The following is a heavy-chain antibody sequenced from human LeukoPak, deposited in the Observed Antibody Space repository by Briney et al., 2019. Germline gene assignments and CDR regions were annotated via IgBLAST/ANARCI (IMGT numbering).Heavy chain of an antibody. Sequence: GGSLRLSCAASGFTFSSYAMSWVRQAPGKGLEWVSAISGSGGSTYYADSVKGRFTISRDNSKNTLYLQMNSLRAEDTAVYYCARTGTLGNWFDPWGQGTLVTVSS. V-gene: IGHV3-23*01. CDR3: ARTGTLGNWFDP. CDR2: ISGSGGST. J-gene: IGHJ5*02. D-gene: IGHD3-10*01. CDR1: GFTFSSYA.